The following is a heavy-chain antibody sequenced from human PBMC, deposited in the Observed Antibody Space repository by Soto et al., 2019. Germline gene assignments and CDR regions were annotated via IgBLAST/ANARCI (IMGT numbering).Heavy chain of an antibody. V-gene: IGHV3-74*01. Sequence: EVQLVESGGGLVQPGGSLRLACAASGFTFSSDLMHWVRQAPGKGLVWVSRINSDGSSTRYAASVKGRFTISRDNAKNTLYLQMNSLRAEDTAVYYCVRTRLVVAAATRADYWGQGTLVTVSS. CDR1: GFTFSSDL. CDR3: VRTRLVVAAATRADY. J-gene: IGHJ4*02. CDR2: INSDGSST. D-gene: IGHD2-15*01.